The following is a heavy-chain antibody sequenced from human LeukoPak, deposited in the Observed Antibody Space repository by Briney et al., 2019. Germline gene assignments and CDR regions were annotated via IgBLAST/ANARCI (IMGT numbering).Heavy chain of an antibody. CDR1: GGSVSGGNYY. Sequence: SETLSHTCTVSGGSVSGGNYYCSWIRQSPGKGLEWIGYIHYSGSTVYNPSLKSRVTMSIDTSKNQFSLNLSSATAADTAVYYCTRTGSTGGYWGQGTLVTVSS. CDR2: IHYSGST. D-gene: IGHD1-7*01. CDR3: TRTGSTGGY. V-gene: IGHV4-61*01. J-gene: IGHJ4*02.